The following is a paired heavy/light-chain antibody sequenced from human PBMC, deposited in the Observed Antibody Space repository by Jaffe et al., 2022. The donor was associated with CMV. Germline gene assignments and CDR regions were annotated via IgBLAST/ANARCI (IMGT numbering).Heavy chain of an antibody. D-gene: IGHD4-17*01. Sequence: QVRLQVSGPGLVKPSETLSLTCTVSGGSFGGYLWGWIRQPPGKALEWIGNIYPSGATNYSPSLKGRVTISLDTSKNQFSLKLGSVTAADTAFYYCARLRAEDYGAGLFDYWGQGTLVTVSS. V-gene: IGHV4-4*09. J-gene: IGHJ4*02. CDR2: IYPSGAT. CDR3: ARLRAEDYGAGLFDY. CDR1: GGSFGGYL.
Light chain of an antibody. Sequence: DVQMTQSPSALSASVGDRVTITCQASRDISTFLNWYQQTPGKAPRLLIYDASNLETGVPSRFSGSGSGTDFTFTISSLQPEDFAAYYCQQYDSLFLTFGGGTRVEIK. CDR1: RDISTF. CDR3: QQYDSLFLT. V-gene: IGKV1-33*01. CDR2: DAS. J-gene: IGKJ4*01.